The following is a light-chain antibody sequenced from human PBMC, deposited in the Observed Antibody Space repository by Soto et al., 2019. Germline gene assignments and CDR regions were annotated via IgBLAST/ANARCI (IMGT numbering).Light chain of an antibody. CDR1: QGISNY. J-gene: IGKJ4*01. CDR3: QRLPHA. V-gene: IGKV1-9*01. Sequence: IQWTESPSSLSASVGDRVTITCRASQGISNYVAWYQQKPGKAPKLLIYAASTLQSGVPSRFSGSGSGTDFTLTISTLQPEDFATYYWQRLPHAFGGGTKVDIK. CDR2: AAS.